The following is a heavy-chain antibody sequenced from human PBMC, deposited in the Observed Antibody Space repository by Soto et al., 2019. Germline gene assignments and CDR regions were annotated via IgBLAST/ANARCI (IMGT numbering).Heavy chain of an antibody. V-gene: IGHV6-1*01. CDR2: TYYRSKWYN. CDR1: GDSVSSNSAA. CDR3: VRGAGYCSGGSCYDYYYGMDV. D-gene: IGHD2-15*01. J-gene: IGHJ6*02. Sequence: SQTLSLTCAISGDSVSSNSAAWNWIRQSPSRGLEWLARTYYRSKWYNDYAVSVKSRITINPDTSKNQFSLQLNSVTPEDTAVYYCVRGAGYCSGGSCYDYYYGMDVWGQGTTVTVSS.